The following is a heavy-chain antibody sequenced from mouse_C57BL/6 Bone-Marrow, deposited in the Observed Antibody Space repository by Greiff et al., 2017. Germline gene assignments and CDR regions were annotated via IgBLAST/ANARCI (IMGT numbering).Heavy chain of an antibody. CDR3: AILQAWFAY. V-gene: IGHV1-54*01. CDR2: INPGSGGT. Sequence: QVQLQQSGAELVRPGTSVKVSCKASGYAFTNYLIEWVKQRPGQGLEWIGVINPGSGGTNYNETFKGKATLTADKSSSTAYMQLSSLTSEDSAVYFCAILQAWFAYWGQGTLVTVSA. CDR1: GYAFTNYL. J-gene: IGHJ3*01.